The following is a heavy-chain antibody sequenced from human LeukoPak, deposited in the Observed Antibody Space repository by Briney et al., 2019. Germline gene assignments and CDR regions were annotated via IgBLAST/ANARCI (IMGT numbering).Heavy chain of an antibody. V-gene: IGHV1-18*01. CDR3: ARDQYGDYGDAFDI. J-gene: IGHJ3*02. D-gene: IGHD4-17*01. Sequence: ASVKVSCKASGYTFTSYGISWVRQAPGQGLEWMGWISAYNGNTNYAQKLQGRVTMTTDTSTSTDYMELRSLRSDDTAVYYCARDQYGDYGDAFDIWGQGTMVTVSS. CDR1: GYTFTSYG. CDR2: ISAYNGNT.